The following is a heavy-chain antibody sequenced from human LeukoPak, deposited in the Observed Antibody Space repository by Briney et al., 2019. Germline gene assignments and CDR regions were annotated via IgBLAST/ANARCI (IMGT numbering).Heavy chain of an antibody. V-gene: IGHV1-2*06. D-gene: IGHD7-27*01. Sequence: GASVKVSCKASGYTFTDYYIHWVRQAPGQGLEWMGRINPNSGGTNYAQKFRGRVTLTRDTSTSTAYMQLSSVGSDDTAVYYCARLTGDLVYWGRGTLVIVSS. J-gene: IGHJ4*02. CDR2: INPNSGGT. CDR3: ARLTGDLVY. CDR1: GYTFTDYY.